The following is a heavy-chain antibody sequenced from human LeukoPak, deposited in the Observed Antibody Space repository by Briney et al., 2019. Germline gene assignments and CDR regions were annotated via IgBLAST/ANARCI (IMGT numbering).Heavy chain of an antibody. CDR1: EFTFSTYS. J-gene: IGHJ2*01. V-gene: IGHV3-21*01. Sequence: PGGSLRLSCAASEFTFSTYSMNWVRQAPGKGLEWVSSISRGSTYIYYAASVKGRFTIVRDNAKNALYLQMTSLRAEDTAVYYCAGSDTTGYSPREWDYWYFDLWGRGTLVTVSS. CDR2: ISRGSTYI. CDR3: AGSDTTGYSPREWDYWYFDL. D-gene: IGHD3-9*01.